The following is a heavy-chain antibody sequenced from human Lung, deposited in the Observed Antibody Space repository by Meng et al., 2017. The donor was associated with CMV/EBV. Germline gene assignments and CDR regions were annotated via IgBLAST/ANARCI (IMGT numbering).Heavy chain of an antibody. J-gene: IGHJ1*01. D-gene: IGHD3-3*01. CDR3: EKDPDYDFWCGSLGD. CDR1: GFTFSAYA. CDR2: MYSGGNRT. Sequence: GGSLRLXCAASGFTFSAYAMTWVRQAPGKGLEWVSVMYSGGNRTYYSDSVRGRFTISRDDSKSTLYLQMSSLRAEDTALYDCEKDPDYDFWCGSLGDWGPGTLVTVSS. V-gene: IGHV3-23*03.